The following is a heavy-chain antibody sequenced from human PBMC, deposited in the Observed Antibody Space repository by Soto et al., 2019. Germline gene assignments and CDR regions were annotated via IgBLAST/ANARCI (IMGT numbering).Heavy chain of an antibody. Sequence: QVQLVESGGGVVQPGRSLRLSCAASGFTFSSYAMHWVRQAPGKGLEWVAVISYDGSNKYYADSVKGRFTISRDNSKNTLYLQMNSLRAEDTAAYYCARGYEWSPDYWGQGTLVTVSS. D-gene: IGHD3-3*01. V-gene: IGHV3-30-3*01. CDR3: ARGYEWSPDY. CDR1: GFTFSSYA. CDR2: ISYDGSNK. J-gene: IGHJ4*02.